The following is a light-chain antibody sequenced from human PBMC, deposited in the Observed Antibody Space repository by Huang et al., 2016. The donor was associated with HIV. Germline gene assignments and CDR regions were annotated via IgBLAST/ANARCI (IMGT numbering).Light chain of an antibody. CDR3: QQYFNTPPT. CDR2: WAT. V-gene: IGKV4-1*01. J-gene: IGKJ1*01. Sequence: DIVITQSPDSLAVSLGERDTIKCKASQSVLNRSNNKKYLAWKQKQPGPPPTLVIYWATTREAVVPGRFSGSGSYTDFTLTISSLQAEDVAVYYCQQYFNTPPTFGQGTKVEIK. CDR1: QSVLNRSNNKKY.